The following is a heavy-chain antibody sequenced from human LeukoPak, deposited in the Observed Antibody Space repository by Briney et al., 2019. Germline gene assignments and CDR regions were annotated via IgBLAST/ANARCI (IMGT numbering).Heavy chain of an antibody. CDR3: ARGGYVRDLKD. Sequence: ASVTVSCKASGGTFSSYAISWVRQAPGQGLEWMGGIIPIFGTANYAQKFQGRVTITADESTSTAYMELSSLRSEDTAVYYCARGGYVRDLKDWGQGTLVTVSS. CDR1: GGTFSSYA. J-gene: IGHJ4*02. D-gene: IGHD3-10*02. CDR2: IIPIFGTA. V-gene: IGHV1-69*13.